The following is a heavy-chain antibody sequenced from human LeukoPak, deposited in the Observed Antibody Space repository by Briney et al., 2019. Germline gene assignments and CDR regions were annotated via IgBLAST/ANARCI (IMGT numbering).Heavy chain of an antibody. V-gene: IGHV3-23*01. Sequence: GGSLRLSCAASGFTFSDYYMSWIRQAPGKGLDWVSGISGSGGSTYSADSVKGRFTISRDNSKNTLYLQMNSLRAEDTAVYYCAKTERDIEYWGQGTLVTVSS. CDR2: ISGSGGST. D-gene: IGHD1-1*01. J-gene: IGHJ4*02. CDR3: AKTERDIEY. CDR1: GFTFSDYY.